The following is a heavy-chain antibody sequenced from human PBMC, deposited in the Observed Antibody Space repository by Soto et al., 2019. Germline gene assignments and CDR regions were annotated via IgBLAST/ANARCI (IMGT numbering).Heavy chain of an antibody. CDR1: GFIFNNYA. CDR2: ISANSGNT. V-gene: IGHV1-18*04. CDR3: ATAGNYDSSGRDF. J-gene: IGHJ4*02. D-gene: IGHD3-22*01. Sequence: ASVKVSCKAFGFIFNNYAISWVRQAPGQGLEWMGWISANSGNTNYAQKLQGRVTMTTDTSTSTAYMELRSLRSDDTAVYYCATAGNYDSSGRDFWGQGTLVTVSS.